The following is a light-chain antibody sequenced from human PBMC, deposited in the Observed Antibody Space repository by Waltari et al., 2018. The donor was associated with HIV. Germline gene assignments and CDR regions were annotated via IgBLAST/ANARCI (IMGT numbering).Light chain of an antibody. CDR1: TGAVTSGHY. Sequence: QAVVTQAPSRTVSPGGTVTLTCGSSTGAVTSGHYPYWFQQKPGQAPRTLIYDTSNKPSCTPARFSGSLLGGKAALTLSGAQPEDEAEYYCLLSYSGARVVFGGGTKLTVL. CDR3: LLSYSGARVV. J-gene: IGLJ2*01. CDR2: DTS. V-gene: IGLV7-46*01.